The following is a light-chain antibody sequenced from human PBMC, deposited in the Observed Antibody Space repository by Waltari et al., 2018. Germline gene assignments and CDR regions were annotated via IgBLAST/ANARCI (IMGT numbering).Light chain of an antibody. Sequence: QSALTQPASVSGSPGQSITLSCTGTSSDAGGYNLVSWYQQHPGKAPKLMIYEGSKRPSGVSNRFSGSKSGNTASLTISGLQAEDEADYYCCSYAGSSWVFGGGTKLTVL. J-gene: IGLJ3*02. CDR2: EGS. V-gene: IGLV2-23*01. CDR1: SSDAGGYNL. CDR3: CSYAGSSWV.